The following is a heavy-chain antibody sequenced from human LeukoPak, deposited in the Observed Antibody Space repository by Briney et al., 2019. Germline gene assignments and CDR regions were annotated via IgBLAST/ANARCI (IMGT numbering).Heavy chain of an antibody. D-gene: IGHD3-10*01. V-gene: IGHV3-48*02. CDR2: ISSTGATI. J-gene: IGHJ4*02. CDR3: ARANSLMVRGVISYFDS. CDR1: GFTFSSNG. Sequence: GGSLRHSCAASGFTFSSNGMNWVRQAPGKGLYFIAYISSTGATIYYADSLKGRFTISRDNARYSLYLQMNSLRDEDTAVYFCARANSLMVRGVISYFDSWGQGTLVTVSS.